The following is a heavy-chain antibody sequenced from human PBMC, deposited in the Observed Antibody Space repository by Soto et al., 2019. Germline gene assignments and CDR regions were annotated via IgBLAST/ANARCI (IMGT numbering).Heavy chain of an antibody. CDR2: IIPILGTA. D-gene: IGHD3-22*01. J-gene: IGHJ4*02. V-gene: IGHV1-69*01. Sequence: QVQLVQSGAEVRKPGSSVKVSCKASGGTFSRHAISWVRQAPGQGLEWMGGIIPILGTANHAQKFQGRVTIIADESTSTAYMELSSLRSEDTAIYYCARGWGYDSNDYYYAYWGQGTLVIVSS. CDR1: GGTFSRHA. CDR3: ARGWGYDSNDYYYAY.